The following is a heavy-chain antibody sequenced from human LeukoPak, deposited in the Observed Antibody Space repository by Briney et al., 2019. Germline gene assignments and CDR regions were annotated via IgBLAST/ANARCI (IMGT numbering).Heavy chain of an antibody. CDR3: AAREMATTDY. J-gene: IGHJ4*02. D-gene: IGHD5-24*01. CDR1: GGSISSSSYY. CDR2: IYYSGST. Sequence: SETLSLTCTVSGGSISSSSYYWGWIRQPPGTGLEWIGSIYYSGSTYYNPSLKSRVTISVDTSKNQFSLKLSSVTAADTAVYYCAAREMATTDYWGQGTLVTVSS. V-gene: IGHV4-39*01.